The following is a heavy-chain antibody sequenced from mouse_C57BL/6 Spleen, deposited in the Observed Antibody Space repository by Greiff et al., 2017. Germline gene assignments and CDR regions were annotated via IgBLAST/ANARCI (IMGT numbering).Heavy chain of an antibody. D-gene: IGHD1-1*01. V-gene: IGHV1-55*01. Sequence: QVQLQQPGAELVKPGASVKMSCKASGYTFTSYWITWVKQRPGQGLEWIGDIYPGSGSTNYNEKFKSKATLTVDTSSSTAYMQLSSLTSEDSAVYYCASPITTVVARGLYYFDYWGQGTTLTVSS. CDR1: GYTFTSYW. CDR2: IYPGSGST. J-gene: IGHJ2*01. CDR3: ASPITTVVARGLYYFDY.